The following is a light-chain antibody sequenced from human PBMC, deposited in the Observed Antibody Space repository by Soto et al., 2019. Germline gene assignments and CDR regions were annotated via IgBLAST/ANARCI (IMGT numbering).Light chain of an antibody. Sequence: DIQMTQSPSTLSASVGDRVTITCRASQTITTWLAWYQQKPGKAPKLLIYAASSLQSGVPSRFSGSGSGTDFTLTISTLQPEDFAAYYCLQDGSSPRTFGQGTKVDIK. CDR2: AAS. CDR1: QTITTW. J-gene: IGKJ1*01. V-gene: IGKV1-5*01. CDR3: LQDGSSPRT.